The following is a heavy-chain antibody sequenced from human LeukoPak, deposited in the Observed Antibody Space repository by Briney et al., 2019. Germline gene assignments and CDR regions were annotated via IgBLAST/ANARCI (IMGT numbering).Heavy chain of an antibody. V-gene: IGHV3-64*04. D-gene: IGHD6-13*01. CDR2: ISSNGGST. Sequence: GGSLRLSCSASGFTFSSYAMHWVRQAPGKGLEYVSAISSNGGSTYYADSVKGRFTISRDNSKNTLYLQMNSLRAEDTAVYYCARGDSSSWYPVLYGMDVWGQGTTVTVSS. CDR1: GFTFSSYA. J-gene: IGHJ6*02. CDR3: ARGDSSSWYPVLYGMDV.